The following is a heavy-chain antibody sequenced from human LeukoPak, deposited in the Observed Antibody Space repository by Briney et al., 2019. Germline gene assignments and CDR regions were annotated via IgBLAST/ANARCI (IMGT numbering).Heavy chain of an antibody. J-gene: IGHJ4*02. D-gene: IGHD3-10*01. V-gene: IGHV3-23*01. Sequence: GGSLRLSCAVSGFTFSSYSMSWVRQAPGKGLEWVSSISRSGGSTFYADSVKGRFTISRDNSKNTLYLQMNSLRAEDTAVFYCARRAYFDSGSLYYFDYWGQGTLVTVSS. CDR3: ARRAYFDSGSLYYFDY. CDR2: ISRSGGST. CDR1: GFTFSSYS.